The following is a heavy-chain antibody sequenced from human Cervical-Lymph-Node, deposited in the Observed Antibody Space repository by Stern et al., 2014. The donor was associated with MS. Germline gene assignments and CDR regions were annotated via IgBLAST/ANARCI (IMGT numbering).Heavy chain of an antibody. J-gene: IGHJ4*02. D-gene: IGHD4/OR15-4a*01. Sequence: VTLRESGPTLVKPTQTLTLTCTFSGFSLSTSGLGVGWIRQPPGKALEWLALIYWDGDKRYRPSLKSRLTLTKDTSNNQVVLTMTNMDPVDTATYYCARTSLTMPWNYWGQGTLVTVSS. V-gene: IGHV2-5*02. CDR3: ARTSLTMPWNY. CDR2: IYWDGDK. CDR1: GFSLSTSGLG.